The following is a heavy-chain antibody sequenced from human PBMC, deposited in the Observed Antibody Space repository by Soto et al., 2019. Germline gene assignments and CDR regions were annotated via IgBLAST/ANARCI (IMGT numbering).Heavy chain of an antibody. V-gene: IGHV1-18*01. CDR2: ISAYNGNT. Sequence: GASVEVSCTASGDTFTSCGISWVRQAHGQGLERMGWISAYNGNTNYAQKLQGRVTMTTDTSTSTAYMELRSLRSDDTAVYYCARDSNHIVVVVAATRGNWLDPWGQGTLVTVSS. J-gene: IGHJ5*02. D-gene: IGHD2-15*01. CDR1: GDTFTSCG. CDR3: ARDSNHIVVVVAATRGNWLDP.